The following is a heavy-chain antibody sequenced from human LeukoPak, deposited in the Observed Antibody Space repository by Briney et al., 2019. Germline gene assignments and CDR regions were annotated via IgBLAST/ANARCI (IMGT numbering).Heavy chain of an antibody. D-gene: IGHD3-22*01. CDR1: GGSFSGYY. Sequence: PSETLPLTCAVYGGSFSGYYWSWIRQPPGKGLEWIGEINHSGSTNYNPSLKSRVTISVDTSKNQFSLKLSSVTAADTAVYYCASVKDYYDSSGLVRYFDYWGQGTLVTVSS. J-gene: IGHJ4*02. V-gene: IGHV4-34*01. CDR2: INHSGST. CDR3: ASVKDYYDSSGLVRYFDY.